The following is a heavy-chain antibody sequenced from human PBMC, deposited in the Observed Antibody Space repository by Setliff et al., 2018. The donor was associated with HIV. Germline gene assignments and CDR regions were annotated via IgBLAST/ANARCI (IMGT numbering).Heavy chain of an antibody. J-gene: IGHJ4*02. CDR3: ATLWLLYYDF. V-gene: IGHV1-46*01. CDR1: GYISINYY. CDR2: ISPSDGGT. D-gene: IGHD3-10*01. Sequence: ASVKVSCKTSGYISINYYIHWVRQAPGQGLEWMGIISPSDGGTTYAQKFQGRVTITTDESTTTAYMELSSLRSDDTAVYYCATLWLLYYDFWGQGTLVTVSS.